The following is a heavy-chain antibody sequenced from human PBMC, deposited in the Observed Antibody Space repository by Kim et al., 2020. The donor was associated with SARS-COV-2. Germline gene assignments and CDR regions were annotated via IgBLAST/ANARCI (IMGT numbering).Heavy chain of an antibody. D-gene: IGHD6-19*01. CDR1: GGSISSSNW. CDR3: ARTTRYSSGWYRFYFDY. V-gene: IGHV4-4*02. J-gene: IGHJ4*02. Sequence: SETLSLTCAVSGGSISSSNWWSWVRQPPGKGLEWIGEIYHSGSTNYNPSLKSRVTISVDKSKNQFSLKLSSVTAADTAVYYCARTTRYSSGWYRFYFDYWGQGTLVTVSS. CDR2: IYHSGST.